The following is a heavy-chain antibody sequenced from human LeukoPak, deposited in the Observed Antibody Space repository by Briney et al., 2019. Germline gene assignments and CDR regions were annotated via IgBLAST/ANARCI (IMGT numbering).Heavy chain of an antibody. D-gene: IGHD4-11*01. CDR3: ARLLNYSPPDY. CDR2: STHSGST. V-gene: IGHV4-34*01. CDR1: LGSFIGDY. Sequence: SETLSLTCAFYLGSFIGDYWSWIRQPPGKGRGWIGESTHSGSTNYNPSLKSRVTISVDTSKNQFSLKLSSVTAADTAVYYCARLLNYSPPDYWGQGTLVTVSS. J-gene: IGHJ4*02.